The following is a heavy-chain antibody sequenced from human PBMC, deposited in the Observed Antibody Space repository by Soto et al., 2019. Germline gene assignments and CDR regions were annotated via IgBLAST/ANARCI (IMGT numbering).Heavy chain of an antibody. J-gene: IGHJ4*02. CDR1: GYDFTTYG. D-gene: IGHD1-1*01. Sequence: QVHLVQSGAEVKKPGASVKVSCKGSGYDFTTYGITWVRQAPGQGLEWMAWTSAHNGNTDYAQKLQGRVTVTRDTSTSTAYMELRSLRSDDTAMYYCARGRYGDYWGQGALVTVSS. CDR3: ARGRYGDY. V-gene: IGHV1-18*01. CDR2: TSAHNGNT.